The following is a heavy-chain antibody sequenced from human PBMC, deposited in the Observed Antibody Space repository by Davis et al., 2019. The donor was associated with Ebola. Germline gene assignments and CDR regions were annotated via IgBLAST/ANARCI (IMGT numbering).Heavy chain of an antibody. CDR3: AHRREYSSSWYRAPFDY. D-gene: IGHD6-13*01. CDR1: VLSLRPSAVG. Sequence: SGPPLVNPTQTLTLTCTFSVLSLRPSAVGVGWIRQPPGNALEWLALIYCDDDKHYSSYLKSRLTITNDTSKNQVVLTMTNMDPVDTATYYCAHRREYSSSWYRAPFDYWGQGTLITVSS. CDR2: IYCDDDK. V-gene: IGHV2-5*02. J-gene: IGHJ4*02.